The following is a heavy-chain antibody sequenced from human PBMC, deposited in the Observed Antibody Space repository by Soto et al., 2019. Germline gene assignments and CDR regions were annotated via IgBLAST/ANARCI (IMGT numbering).Heavy chain of an antibody. CDR1: GFTFSTYW. J-gene: IGHJ4*02. CDR3: VKGAWLDY. V-gene: IGHV3-23*01. Sequence: GGSLRLSCAASGFTFSTYWMHWVRQPPGKGLVWVSLLRGVAGSPHYPDSVKGRFTISKDTSKNVLYLEMHSLRPDDTAVYFCVKGAWLDYWGQGNMVTVSS. CDR2: LRGVAGSP.